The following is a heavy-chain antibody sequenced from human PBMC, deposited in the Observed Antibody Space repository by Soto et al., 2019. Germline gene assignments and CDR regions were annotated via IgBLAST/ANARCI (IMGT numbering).Heavy chain of an antibody. CDR1: GGTFSSYA. CDR2: IIPIFGTA. J-gene: IGHJ3*02. V-gene: IGHV1-69*13. D-gene: IGHD2-2*01. Sequence: SVKVSCKASGGTFSSYAISWVRQAPGQGLEWMGGIIPIFGTANYAQKFQGRVTITADESTSTAYMELSSLRSEDTAVYYCARDAAAEDAFDIWGQGTMVTVSS. CDR3: ARDAAAEDAFDI.